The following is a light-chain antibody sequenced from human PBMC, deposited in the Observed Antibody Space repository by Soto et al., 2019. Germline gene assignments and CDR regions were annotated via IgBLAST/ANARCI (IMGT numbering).Light chain of an antibody. CDR3: QQCSNWPPVT. J-gene: IGKJ5*01. V-gene: IGKV3-11*01. CDR1: QSVSKC. CDR2: DAS. Sequence: EIVLTQSPATLSLSPGERATLSCRASQSVSKCLAWYQQKPGQAPRLLIYDASARVTGIPARFSGSGSGTDFTLTITSLEPDDFAVYSCQQCSNWPPVTFGQGTRLEIK.